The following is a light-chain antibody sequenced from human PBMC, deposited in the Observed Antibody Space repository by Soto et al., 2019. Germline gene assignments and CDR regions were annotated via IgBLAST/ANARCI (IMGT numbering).Light chain of an antibody. CDR3: QPSYSTRWT. V-gene: IGKV1-39*01. CDR1: QSISSY. Sequence: DIQMTQSPSSLSASVGDRVTITCRASQSISSYLNWYQQKPGKAPKLLIYAASSLQSGVPSRFSGSGSGTDCHLTISSLQPEDFATYYCQPSYSTRWTFGQGTKVEIK. CDR2: AAS. J-gene: IGKJ1*01.